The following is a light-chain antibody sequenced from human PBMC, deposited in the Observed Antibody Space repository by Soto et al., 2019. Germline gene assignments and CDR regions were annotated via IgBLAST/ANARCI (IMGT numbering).Light chain of an antibody. CDR1: QSISNH. Sequence: DIQMTQSPSSLSASVEDRVIITCRASQSISNHLNWYQQKPGKATKLLIFAASSLQSGVPSRLSGSRSGPDFTLTISSLQPEDFATYYCQQSYSSPPTFGQGTKVDIX. V-gene: IGKV1-39*01. J-gene: IGKJ1*01. CDR3: QQSYSSPPT. CDR2: AAS.